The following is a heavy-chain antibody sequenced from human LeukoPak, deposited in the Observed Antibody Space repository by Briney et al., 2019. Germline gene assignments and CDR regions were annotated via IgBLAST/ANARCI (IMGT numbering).Heavy chain of an antibody. D-gene: IGHD6-13*01. CDR2: IDSRSGVM. CDR1: GFTLTTYT. J-gene: IGHJ4*02. Sequence: GGSLRLSCAVSGFTLTTYTMNWVRQAPGRGLEWISYIDSRSGVMYSADSVKGRFTMFRDIAKNSVYLQMNNLRAEDTAVYYCASWAGAAAGFSGPLDYWGQGTLVTVSS. CDR3: ASWAGAAAGFSGPLDY. V-gene: IGHV3-48*01.